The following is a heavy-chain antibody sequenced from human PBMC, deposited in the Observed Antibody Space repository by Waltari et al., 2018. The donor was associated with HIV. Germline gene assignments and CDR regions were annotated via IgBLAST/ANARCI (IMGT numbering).Heavy chain of an antibody. V-gene: IGHV4-31*03. CDR1: GGSISSGGYY. CDR3: AGIVVAEAAQFDT. Sequence: QVQLQESGPGLVKPSQTLSLACTVSGGSISSGGYYWSWIRQHPGKGLAWIGYIYYRGSTYYKPSLKSRLTIAVDTSKNQFSLHLSSVTAADTAVYYCAGIVVAEAAQFDTWGQGTLVTVSS. J-gene: IGHJ4*02. D-gene: IGHD2-15*01. CDR2: IYYRGST.